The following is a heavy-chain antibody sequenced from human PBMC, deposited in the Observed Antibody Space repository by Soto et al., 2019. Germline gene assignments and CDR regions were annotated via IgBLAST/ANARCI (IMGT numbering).Heavy chain of an antibody. J-gene: IGHJ6*03. CDR3: AKSPPPPYCSGGSLTGGCVPMDV. CDR1: GFTFSSYA. D-gene: IGHD2-15*01. V-gene: IGHV3-23*01. Sequence: GGSLRLSCAASGFTFSSYAMSWVRQAPGKGLEWVSAISGSGGSTYYADSVKGRFTISRGNSKNTLYLQMNSLRAEDTAVYYCAKSPPPPYCSGGSLTGGCVPMDVWGKGTTVTVSS. CDR2: ISGSGGST.